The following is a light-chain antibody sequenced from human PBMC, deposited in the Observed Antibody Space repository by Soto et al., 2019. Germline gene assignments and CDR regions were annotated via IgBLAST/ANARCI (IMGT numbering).Light chain of an antibody. CDR2: AAS. V-gene: IGKV1-6*01. J-gene: IGKJ3*01. CDR3: LQDDNYPLT. CDR1: QGIRND. Sequence: AIQMTQSPSSLSASVGDRVTITCRASQGIRNDIGWYQQKPGKAPKLLIYAASSLQSGVPSRFSGSGSGTDVTLTISSLQPEDFATYYCLQDDNYPLTFGPGTKVDIK.